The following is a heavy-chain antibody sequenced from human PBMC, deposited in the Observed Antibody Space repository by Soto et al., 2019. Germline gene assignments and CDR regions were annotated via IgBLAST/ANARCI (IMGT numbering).Heavy chain of an antibody. J-gene: IGHJ2*01. Sequence: QVQLQESGPGLVKPSETLSLTCTVSGGSISSYYWSWIRQPPGKGLEWIGYIYYRGSTNYNPSLKGRVTLSVDTSKNQFSLKFSSVTAADTAMYYCAMFNWYFDLWGRGTLVTVSS. CDR3: AMFNWYFDL. V-gene: IGHV4-59*01. D-gene: IGHD3-10*02. CDR1: GGSISSYY. CDR2: IYYRGST.